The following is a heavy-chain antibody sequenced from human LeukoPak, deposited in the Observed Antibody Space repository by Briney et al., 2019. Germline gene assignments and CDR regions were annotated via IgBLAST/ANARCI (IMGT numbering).Heavy chain of an antibody. CDR1: GFTFSSYW. D-gene: IGHD3-22*01. Sequence: GGSLRLSCAASGFTFSSYWMTWVRQAPGKGLEWVANIKQDGSEKYYVDSVKGRFTISRDNAKNSLYLQMNSLRAEDTAVYYCARDLLYYYDNSGYSYYYGMDVWGQGTTVTVSS. J-gene: IGHJ6*02. CDR3: ARDLLYYYDNSGYSYYYGMDV. CDR2: IKQDGSEK. V-gene: IGHV3-7*05.